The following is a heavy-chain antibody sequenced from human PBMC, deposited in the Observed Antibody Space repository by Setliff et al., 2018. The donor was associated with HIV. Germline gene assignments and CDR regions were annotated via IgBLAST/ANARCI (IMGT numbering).Heavy chain of an antibody. CDR2: IYYSGST. CDR1: GGSISSYY. J-gene: IGHJ4*02. V-gene: IGHV4-39*01. CDR3: ARLDCSSSSGFVDY. D-gene: IGHD2-2*01. Sequence: SETLSLTCTVSGGSISSYYWGWIRQPPGKGLEWIGSIYYSGSTYYNPSLKSRVTISVDTSKNQFSLKLSSVTAADTAVYYCARLDCSSSSGFVDYWGQGTLVTVSS.